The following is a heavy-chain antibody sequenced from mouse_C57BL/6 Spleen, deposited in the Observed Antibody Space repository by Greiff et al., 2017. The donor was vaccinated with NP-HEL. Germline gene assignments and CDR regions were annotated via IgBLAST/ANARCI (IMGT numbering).Heavy chain of an antibody. Sequence: QVQLQQPGAELVKPGASVKMSCKASGYTFTSYWITWVKQRPGQGLEWIGDIYPGSGSTNYNEKFKSKATLTVDTSSSTAYMQLSSLTSEDSAVYYCARSDYDPAWFAYWGQRTLVTVSA. CDR3: ARSDYDPAWFAY. CDR2: IYPGSGST. CDR1: GYTFTSYW. J-gene: IGHJ3*01. V-gene: IGHV1-55*01. D-gene: IGHD2-4*01.